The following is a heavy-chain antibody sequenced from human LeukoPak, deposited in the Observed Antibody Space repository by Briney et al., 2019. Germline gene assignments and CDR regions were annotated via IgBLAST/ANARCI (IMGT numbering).Heavy chain of an antibody. V-gene: IGHV3-21*01. J-gene: IGHJ4*02. Sequence: PGGSLRLSCAASGFTFSCYSMNWVRQGPGKGLERVSSSSSSSSYIYYAESVTGRFTISRDNAKTSLYLQMNSLRAEDTAVYYCARGPITHPHYGSGSSDYWGQGTLVTVSS. CDR2: SSSSSSYI. CDR3: ARGPITHPHYGSGSSDY. D-gene: IGHD3-10*01. CDR1: GFTFSCYS.